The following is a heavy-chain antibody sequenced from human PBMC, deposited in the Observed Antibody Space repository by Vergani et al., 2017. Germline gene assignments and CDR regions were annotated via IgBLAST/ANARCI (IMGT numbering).Heavy chain of an antibody. V-gene: IGHV1-18*01. D-gene: IGHD3-10*01. J-gene: IGHJ5*02. Sequence: QVQLVQSGAEVKKPGASVKVSCKASGYTFTSYGISWVRPAPGQGLEWMGWISAYNGNTNYAQKLQGRVTMTTDTSTSTAYMELRSLRSDDTAVYYCARDKRYYGSGSYFGGRNWFDPWGQGTLVTVSS. CDR2: ISAYNGNT. CDR1: GYTFTSYG. CDR3: ARDKRYYGSGSYFGGRNWFDP.